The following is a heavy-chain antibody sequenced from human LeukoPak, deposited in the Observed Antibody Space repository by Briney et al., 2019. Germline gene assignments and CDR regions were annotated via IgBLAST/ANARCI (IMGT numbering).Heavy chain of an antibody. V-gene: IGHV1-2*06. Sequence: ASVKVSCRASGYTFTGYYMHWVRQAPGQGLEWMGRINPNSGDTNYAQKFQGRVTMTRDTSITTAYMELSSLRSEDTAVYYCARAKAYCGGDCYDAFDIWGQGTMVTVSS. CDR3: ARAKAYCGGDCYDAFDI. CDR2: INPNSGDT. CDR1: GYTFTGYY. J-gene: IGHJ3*02. D-gene: IGHD2-21*02.